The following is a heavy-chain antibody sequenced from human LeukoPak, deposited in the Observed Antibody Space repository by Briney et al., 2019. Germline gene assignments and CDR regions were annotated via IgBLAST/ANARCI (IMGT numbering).Heavy chain of an antibody. CDR3: ARGNSYGVDY. CDR1: GGSFSGYY. J-gene: IGHJ4*02. D-gene: IGHD5-18*01. V-gene: IGHV4-34*01. CDR2: INHSGST. Sequence: PSETLSLTCAVYGGSFSGYYWSCIRQPPGKGLEWIGEINHSGSTNYNPSLKSRVTISVDTSKNQFSLKLSSVTAADTAVYYCARGNSYGVDYWGQGTLVTVSS.